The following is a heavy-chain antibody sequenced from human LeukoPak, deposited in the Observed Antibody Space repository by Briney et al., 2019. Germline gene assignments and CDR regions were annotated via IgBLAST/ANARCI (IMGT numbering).Heavy chain of an antibody. CDR3: SPPRGDSSGYYYVY. CDR1: GLTFSSYV. V-gene: IGHV3-23*01. J-gene: IGHJ4*02. CDR2: ISGSGGST. D-gene: IGHD3-22*01. Sequence: GGSLRLSCTASGLTFSSYVMSWVRQAPGEGLEWVSTISGSGGSTFYADSVRGRFTISRDNSRSTLYLQMNSLRAEDTATYYCSPPRGDSSGYYYVYWGQGTLVTVSS.